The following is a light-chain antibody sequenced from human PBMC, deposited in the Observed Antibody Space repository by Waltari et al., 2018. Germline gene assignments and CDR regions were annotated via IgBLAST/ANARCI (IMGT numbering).Light chain of an antibody. CDR1: QSLLHNNGDTY. J-gene: IGKJ1*01. CDR3: MQTLETPWT. V-gene: IGKV2-28*01. CDR2: LVS. Sequence: DIVMTQSPLSLPVTPGEPASISCRSSQSLLHNNGDTYLNWYLQKPGQSPHLLIYLVSNRASGVPDKFSGSGLGPDFTLQISRVEAEDVGVYYFMQTLETPWTCGQGIKVEIK.